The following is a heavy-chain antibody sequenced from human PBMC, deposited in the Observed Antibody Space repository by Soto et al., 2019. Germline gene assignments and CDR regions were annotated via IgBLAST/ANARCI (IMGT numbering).Heavy chain of an antibody. CDR1: GFTFSGSS. CDR2: IRNKANSYAT. Sequence: EVQLVESGGGLVQPGGSLKLSCAASGFTFSGSSVHWVRQASGKGLEWVGRIRNKANSYATAYAASVRGRFTISRDDSKNTAFLQKNSLNTEDTAVYYCISPVPEDIIPTWGRGTLVTVSS. CDR3: ISPVPEDIIPT. V-gene: IGHV3-73*02. J-gene: IGHJ4*02. D-gene: IGHD2-8*01.